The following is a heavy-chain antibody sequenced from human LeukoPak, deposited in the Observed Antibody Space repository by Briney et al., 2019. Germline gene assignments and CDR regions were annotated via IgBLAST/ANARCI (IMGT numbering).Heavy chain of an antibody. D-gene: IGHD3-16*02. CDR3: AREARLGELSPSGY. V-gene: IGHV3-21*01. CDR1: GFTFSSYS. J-gene: IGHJ4*02. CDR2: ISSSSSYI. Sequence: PGGSLRLSCAASGFTFSSYSMNWVRQAPGKGLEWVSSISSSSSYIYYADSVKGRFTISRDNAKSSLYLQMNSLRAEDTAVYYCAREARLGELSPSGYWGQGTLVTVSS.